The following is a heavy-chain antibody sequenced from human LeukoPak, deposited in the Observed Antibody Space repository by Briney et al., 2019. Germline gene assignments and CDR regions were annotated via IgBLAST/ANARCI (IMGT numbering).Heavy chain of an antibody. CDR3: ARGRLYYGSGSYYMVNYYYYYMDV. D-gene: IGHD3-10*01. Sequence: GGSLRLSCAASGFTFSSYSMNWVRQAPGKGLEWVSYISSSSSTIYYADSVKGRFTISRDNAKNSLYLQTNSLRAEDAAVYYCARGRLYYGSGSYYMVNYYYYYMDVWGKGTTVTISS. CDR2: ISSSSSTI. V-gene: IGHV3-48*01. J-gene: IGHJ6*03. CDR1: GFTFSSYS.